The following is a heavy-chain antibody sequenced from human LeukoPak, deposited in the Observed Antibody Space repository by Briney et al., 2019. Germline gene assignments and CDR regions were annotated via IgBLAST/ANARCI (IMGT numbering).Heavy chain of an antibody. CDR3: AALQGPYSSSWYEPFDY. CDR1: GFTFTSSA. J-gene: IGHJ4*02. CDR2: IVVGSGNT. D-gene: IGHD6-13*01. Sequence: SVKVSCKASGFTFTSSAVQCVRQARGQRLEWIGWIVVGSGNTNYAQKFQERVTITRDMSTSTAYMELSSLRSEDTAVYYCAALQGPYSSSWYEPFDYWGQGTLVTASS. V-gene: IGHV1-58*01.